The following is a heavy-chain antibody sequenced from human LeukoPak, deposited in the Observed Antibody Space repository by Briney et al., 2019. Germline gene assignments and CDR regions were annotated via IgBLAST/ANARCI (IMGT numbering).Heavy chain of an antibody. CDR2: MNPNSGNT. CDR1: GYTFTSYD. Sequence: ASVMVSCXASGYTFTSYDINWVRQATGQGLEWMGWMNPNSGNTGYAQKFQGRVTITRNTSISTAYMELSSLRSEDTAVYYCAREYYYDSSGKTNAFDIWGQGTMVTVSS. D-gene: IGHD3-22*01. J-gene: IGHJ3*02. V-gene: IGHV1-8*03. CDR3: AREYYYDSSGKTNAFDI.